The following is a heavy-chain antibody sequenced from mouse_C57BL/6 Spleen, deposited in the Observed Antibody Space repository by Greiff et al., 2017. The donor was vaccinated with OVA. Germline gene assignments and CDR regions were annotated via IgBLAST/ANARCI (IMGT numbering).Heavy chain of an antibody. V-gene: IGHV3-6*01. CDR3: AGDRGYGYDGWFAY. D-gene: IGHD2-2*01. CDR1: GYSITSGYF. J-gene: IGHJ3*01. CDR2: ISYDGSN. Sequence: DVKLQESGPGLVKPSQSLSLTCSVTGYSITSGYFWNWLRPFPGNKLEWMGFISYDGSNNYNPALKKVIVISRTESKNQFFRKLNDMTTEETATYYCAGDRGYGYDGWFAYWGQGTLVTVSA.